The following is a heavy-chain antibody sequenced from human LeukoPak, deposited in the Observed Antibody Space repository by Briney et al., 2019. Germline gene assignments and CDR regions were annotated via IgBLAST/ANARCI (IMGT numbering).Heavy chain of an antibody. J-gene: IGHJ6*03. CDR1: GPSVSSYY. Sequence: SETLSLPHTVSGPSVSSYYWRWIRQPPRKGVEWVGDIYYIGSTNYTPYLKSRVTIAAGTSKNHFSLKLRSVTAADTAVYSCARIDCSGGSCYYMDVWGKGTTVTVSS. V-gene: IGHV4-59*02. D-gene: IGHD2-15*01. CDR2: IYYIGST. CDR3: ARIDCSGGSCYYMDV.